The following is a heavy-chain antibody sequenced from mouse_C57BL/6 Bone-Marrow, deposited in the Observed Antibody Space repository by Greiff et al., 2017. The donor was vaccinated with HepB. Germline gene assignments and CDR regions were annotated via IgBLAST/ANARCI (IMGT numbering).Heavy chain of an antibody. CDR3: ARRGSAWFAY. J-gene: IGHJ3*01. D-gene: IGHD3-1*01. Sequence: EVNLVESGGDLVKPGGSLKLSCAASGFTFSSYGMSWVRQTPDKRLEWVATISSGGSYTYYPDSVKGRFTISRDNAKNTLYLQMSSLKSEDTAMYYCARRGSAWFAYWGQGTLVTVSA. V-gene: IGHV5-6*01. CDR2: ISSGGSYT. CDR1: GFTFSSYG.